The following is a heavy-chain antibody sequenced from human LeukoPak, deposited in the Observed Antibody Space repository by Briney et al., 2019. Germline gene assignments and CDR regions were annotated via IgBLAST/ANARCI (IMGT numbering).Heavy chain of an antibody. J-gene: IGHJ4*02. CDR3: ARLEKPFGKGWEPTELYYFDY. CDR1: GGSFSGYY. Sequence: SETLSLTCAVYGGSFSGYYWSWIRQPPGKGLEWIGEINHSGSTNYNPSLKSRVTISVDTSKNQFSLKLSSVTAADTAVYYCARLEKPFGKGWEPTELYYFDYWGQGTLVTVSS. D-gene: IGHD1-26*01. CDR2: INHSGST. V-gene: IGHV4-34*01.